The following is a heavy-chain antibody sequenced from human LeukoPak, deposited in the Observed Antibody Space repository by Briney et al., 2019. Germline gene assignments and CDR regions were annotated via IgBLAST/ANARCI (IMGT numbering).Heavy chain of an antibody. J-gene: IGHJ4*02. D-gene: IGHD2-2*01. CDR2: ISSGGNTI. Sequence: GGSLRLSCAASGFTFSSYNMNWVRQAPGKGLEWVSYISSGGNTIYYADSVKGRFTLSRDNAKNSLYLRMNSLRGEDTAIYYCARGYVGFDYWGQGTLVTVSS. CDR3: ARGYVGFDY. V-gene: IGHV3-48*04. CDR1: GFTFSSYN.